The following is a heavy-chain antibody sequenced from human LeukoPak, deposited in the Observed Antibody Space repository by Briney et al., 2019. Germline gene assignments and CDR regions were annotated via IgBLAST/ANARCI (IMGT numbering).Heavy chain of an antibody. CDR1: GDSVSSNSAA. V-gene: IGHV6-1*01. CDR3: ARSLGPGLDY. J-gene: IGHJ4*02. Sequence: SQTLSLTRAISGDSVSSNSAAWNWIRQSPSRGLEWLGRTYYKSKWYNEYAVSVKSRITINPDTSKNHFSLQLNSVTPEDTAVYYCARSLGPGLDYWGQGTLVTVSS. CDR2: TYYKSKWYN. D-gene: IGHD1-1*01.